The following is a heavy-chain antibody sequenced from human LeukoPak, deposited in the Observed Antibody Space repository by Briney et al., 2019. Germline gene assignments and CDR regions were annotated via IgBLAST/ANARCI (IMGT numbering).Heavy chain of an antibody. D-gene: IGHD3-22*01. CDR3: ARAPDYYDSSGYYQGSYYFDY. CDR1: GFTFSSYA. V-gene: IGHV3-30-3*01. CDR2: ISYDGSNK. J-gene: IGHJ4*02. Sequence: GRSLRLSCAASGFTFSSYAMHWVRQAPGKGLEWVAVISYDGSNKYYADSVKGRFTISRDNSKNTLYLQMNSLRAEDTAVYYCARAPDYYDSSGYYQGSYYFDYWGQGTLVTVSS.